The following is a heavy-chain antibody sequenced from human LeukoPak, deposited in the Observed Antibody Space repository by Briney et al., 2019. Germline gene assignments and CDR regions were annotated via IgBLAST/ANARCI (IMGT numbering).Heavy chain of an antibody. CDR2: IYYSGST. CDR3: ARVPYYYDSSGYYYVYWFDP. V-gene: IGHV4-39*07. D-gene: IGHD3-22*01. J-gene: IGHJ5*02. CDR1: GGSISSSSYY. Sequence: SETLSLTSTVSGGSISSSSYYWGWIRQPPGKGLEWIGSIYYSGSTYYNPSLKSRVTISVDTSKNQFSLKLSSVTAADTAVYYCARVPYYYDSSGYYYVYWFDPWGQGTLVTVSS.